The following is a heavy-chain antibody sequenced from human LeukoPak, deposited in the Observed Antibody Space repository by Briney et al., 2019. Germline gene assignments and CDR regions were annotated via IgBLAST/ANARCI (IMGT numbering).Heavy chain of an antibody. J-gene: IGHJ4*02. CDR2: IGGSSGST. D-gene: IGHD4-23*01. Sequence: GGSLRLSCAASTFTLSTYGMSWVRQAPGKGLEWVSAIGGSSGSTHYADSVKGRFTISRDDSKNTLYLHMNSLRAEDTAIYYCAKGQYGGHSLIEYWGQGTLVTVPS. CDR3: AKGQYGGHSLIEY. V-gene: IGHV3-23*01. CDR1: TFTLSTYG.